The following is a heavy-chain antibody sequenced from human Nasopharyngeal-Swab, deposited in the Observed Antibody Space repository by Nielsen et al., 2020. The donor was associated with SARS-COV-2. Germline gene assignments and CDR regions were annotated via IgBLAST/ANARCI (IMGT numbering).Heavy chain of an antibody. CDR1: GGSISSGSIRSYY. D-gene: IGHD1-26*01. V-gene: IGHV4-61*05. J-gene: IGHJ4*02. Sequence: SETLSLTCTVSGGSISSGSIRSYYWRWIRQPPGKGLAWLGYFSYTGITNYNPSLKSRVTISLDMSKNQFSLKLSSVAAADTAVYYCAREVVGGLVDSWGQGTLVTVSS. CDR3: AREVVGGLVDS. CDR2: FSYTGIT.